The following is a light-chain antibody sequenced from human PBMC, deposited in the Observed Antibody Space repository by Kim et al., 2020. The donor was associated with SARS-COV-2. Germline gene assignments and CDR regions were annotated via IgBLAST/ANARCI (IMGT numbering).Light chain of an antibody. V-gene: IGLV2-14*04. Sequence: SMAIFCTGTSSDVGGYNYVSWYQQHPGKAPKLMIYDVSKRPSGVSERFSGSKSGNTASLTISGLQAEDEADFYCSSYASSSTYVVFGGGTQLTVL. J-gene: IGLJ2*01. CDR3: SSYASSSTYVV. CDR2: DVS. CDR1: SSDVGGYNY.